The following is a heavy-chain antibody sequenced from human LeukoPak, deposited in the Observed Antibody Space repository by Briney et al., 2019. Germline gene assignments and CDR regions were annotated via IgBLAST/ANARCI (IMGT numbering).Heavy chain of an antibody. CDR1: GFTFSSYG. D-gene: IGHD4-17*01. V-gene: IGHV3-64*01. Sequence: GGSLILSCAASGFTFSSYGMHWVRQAPGKGLEYVSAISSHGGSTYYANSVKGRFTISRDNSKNTLYLQMGSLRAEDMAVYYCARDGSTTTVTYDYWGQGTLVTVSS. CDR2: ISSHGGST. CDR3: ARDGSTTTVTYDY. J-gene: IGHJ4*02.